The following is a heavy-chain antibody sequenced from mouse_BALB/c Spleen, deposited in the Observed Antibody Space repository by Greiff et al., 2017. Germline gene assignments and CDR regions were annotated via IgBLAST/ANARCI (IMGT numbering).Heavy chain of an antibody. D-gene: IGHD2-3*01. CDR1: GFTFSSYG. CDR2: ISSGGSYT. Sequence: EVQGVESGGDLVKPGGSLKLSCAASGFTFSSYGMSWVRQTPDKRLEWVATISSGGSYTYYPASVKGRFTISRDNAKNTLYLQMSSLKSEDTAMYYCAREGDGYLFAYWGQGTLVTVSA. V-gene: IGHV5-6*01. CDR3: AREGDGYLFAY. J-gene: IGHJ3*01.